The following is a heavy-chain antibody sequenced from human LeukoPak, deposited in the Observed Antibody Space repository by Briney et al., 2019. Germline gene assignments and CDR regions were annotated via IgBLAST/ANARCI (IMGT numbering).Heavy chain of an antibody. Sequence: SETLSLTCAVDGGSFSGYYWSWIRQPPGKGLEWIGEINHSGSTNYNPSLKSRVTISVDTSKNQFSLKLSSVTAADTTVYYCARGPIMVRGVIYDYWGQGTLVTVSS. V-gene: IGHV4-34*01. J-gene: IGHJ4*02. CDR3: ARGPIMVRGVIYDY. CDR2: INHSGST. D-gene: IGHD3-10*01. CDR1: GGSFSGYY.